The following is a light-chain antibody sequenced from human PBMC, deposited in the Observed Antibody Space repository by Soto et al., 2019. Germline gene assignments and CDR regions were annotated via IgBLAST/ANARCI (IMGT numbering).Light chain of an antibody. V-gene: IGLV1-40*01. J-gene: IGLJ1*01. CDR3: RSFASSIPGYV. CDR1: SCNVGAGYD. Sequence: QSVLTQPPSVSGAPGQTITISCTGSSCNVGAGYDVHWYQQVAGTVPKVLIYAVTNRPSGVPDRFSASKSGASASLTISGLQAEDEADYYCRSFASSIPGYVFGTGTKLTVL. CDR2: AVT.